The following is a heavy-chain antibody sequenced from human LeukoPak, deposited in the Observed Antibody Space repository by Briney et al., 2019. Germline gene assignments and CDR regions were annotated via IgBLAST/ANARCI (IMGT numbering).Heavy chain of an antibody. CDR2: INHSGST. Sequence: SETLSLTCAVYGGSFSGYYWSWIRQPPGKGLEWIGEINHSGSTNYNPSLKSRVTISVDTSKNQFSLKLSSVTAADTAVYYCARRLCGGDCYSTFSYWGQGTLVTVSS. J-gene: IGHJ4*02. V-gene: IGHV4-34*01. D-gene: IGHD2-21*02. CDR1: GGSFSGYY. CDR3: ARRLCGGDCYSTFSY.